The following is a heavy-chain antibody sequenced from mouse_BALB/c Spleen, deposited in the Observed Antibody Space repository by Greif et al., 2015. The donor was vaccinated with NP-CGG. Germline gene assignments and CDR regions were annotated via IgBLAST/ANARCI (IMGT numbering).Heavy chain of an antibody. CDR1: GYTFTDNN. V-gene: IGHV1-18*01. Sequence: EVQLQQSGPELVKPGASVEIPCKASGYTFTDNNMDWVKQSHGKSLEWIGDINPNNGGTIYNQKFKGKATLTVDKSSSTAYMELRSLTSEDTAVYYCARSFGLTTVVFDYWGQGTTLTVSS. CDR2: INPNNGGT. J-gene: IGHJ2*01. D-gene: IGHD1-1*01. CDR3: ARSFGLTTVVFDY.